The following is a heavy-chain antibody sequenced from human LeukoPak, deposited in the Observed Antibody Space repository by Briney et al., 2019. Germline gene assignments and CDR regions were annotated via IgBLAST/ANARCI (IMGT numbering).Heavy chain of an antibody. Sequence: GGSLRLSCAASGFTFSDYAMTWVRQAPGKGLEWVSVISASGGSKYYADPVKGRFTISRDDSKNTLYLQMNSLRGEDTAVYYCAKSSRYGSGSYARFDPWGQGTLITVSS. CDR3: AKSSRYGSGSYARFDP. J-gene: IGHJ5*02. CDR1: GFTFSDYA. CDR2: ISASGGSK. V-gene: IGHV3-23*01. D-gene: IGHD3-10*01.